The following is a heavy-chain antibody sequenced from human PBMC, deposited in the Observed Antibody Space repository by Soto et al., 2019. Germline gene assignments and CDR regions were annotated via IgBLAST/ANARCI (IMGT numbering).Heavy chain of an antibody. V-gene: IGHV1-69*06. D-gene: IGHD2-15*01. CDR1: GGTFSSYA. CDR3: VIRQVSETRIDWFEP. J-gene: IGHJ5*02. CDR2: IIPIFGTA. Sequence: ASVKVSCKASGGTFSSYAISWVRQAPVQGLEWMGWIIPIFGTANYAQKFQGRVTITADKYTSTAYMELSSLRCEDTAVYYCVIRQVSETRIDWFEPWGQGTLVTVSS.